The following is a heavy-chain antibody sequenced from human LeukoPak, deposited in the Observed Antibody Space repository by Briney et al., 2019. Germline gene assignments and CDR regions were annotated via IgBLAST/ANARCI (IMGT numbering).Heavy chain of an antibody. V-gene: IGHV4-59*03. J-gene: IGHJ4*02. Sequence: SETLSLTCAVYGGSFSGYYWSWIRQPPGKGLEWIAYIYHTGSTDYNPSLQSRVTISVDTSKNQFSLKLTSVTAADTAVYYCATGVAAAGAFDYWGQGTLVTVSS. D-gene: IGHD6-13*01. CDR3: ATGVAAAGAFDY. CDR1: GGSFSGYY. CDR2: IYHTGST.